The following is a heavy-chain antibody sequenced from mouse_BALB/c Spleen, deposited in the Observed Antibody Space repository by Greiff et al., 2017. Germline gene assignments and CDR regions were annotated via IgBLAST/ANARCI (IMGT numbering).Heavy chain of an antibody. D-gene: IGHD1-1*01. V-gene: IGHV5-6-5*01. CDR2: ISSGGST. CDR3: ARGYGSSLFDY. CDR1: GFTFSSYA. Sequence: EVQRVESGGGLVKPGGSLKLSCAASGFTFSSYAMSWVRQTPEKRLEWVASISSGGSTYYPDSVKGRFTISRDNARNILYLQMSSLRSEDTAMYYCARGYGSSLFDYWGQGTTLTVSS. J-gene: IGHJ2*01.